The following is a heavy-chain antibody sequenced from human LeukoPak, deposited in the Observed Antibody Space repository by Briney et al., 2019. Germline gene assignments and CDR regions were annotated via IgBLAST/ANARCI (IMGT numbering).Heavy chain of an antibody. CDR3: VTTTVTTLWGVFDI. CDR1: GFTFSIYE. V-gene: IGHV3-48*03. CDR2: ISSSGLTV. D-gene: IGHD4-17*01. J-gene: IGHJ3*02. Sequence: GGSLRLSCAASGFTFSIYEMNWVRQAPGKGLEWLSYISSSGLTVYYTDSVKGRFTFSRDNANNSLYLQMNSLRAEDTAVYYCVTTTVTTLWGVFDIWGQGTVVTVSS.